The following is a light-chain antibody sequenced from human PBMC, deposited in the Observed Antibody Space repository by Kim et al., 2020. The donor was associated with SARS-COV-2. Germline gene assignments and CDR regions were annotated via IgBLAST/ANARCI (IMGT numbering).Light chain of an antibody. Sequence: ASVGDRVTIACRASQSIIKRLAWCQQKPGRDPNLLVYDASSLGSGVPSRFSGSGAVTEFTLTISSLQPDDFATYCCQQYSSYSLTFGGGTKMDI. J-gene: IGKJ4*01. CDR1: QSIIKR. CDR3: QQYSSYSLT. V-gene: IGKV1-5*01. CDR2: DAS.